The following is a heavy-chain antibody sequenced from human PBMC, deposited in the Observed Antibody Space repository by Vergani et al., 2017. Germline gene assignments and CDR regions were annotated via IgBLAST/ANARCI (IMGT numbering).Heavy chain of an antibody. Sequence: QVQLQESGPGLVKPSETLSLSCTVSGDFVSNDIYYWSWIRQPAGKGLEWIGYIYYSGSTNYNPSLKSRFTISVDTSKNQFSLKLRSVTAADTAVYYCARGFDSWNAFDIWGQGTMLTVSS. CDR2: IYYSGST. D-gene: IGHD3-3*01. CDR3: ARGFDSWNAFDI. V-gene: IGHV4-61*10. CDR1: GDFVSNDIYY. J-gene: IGHJ3*02.